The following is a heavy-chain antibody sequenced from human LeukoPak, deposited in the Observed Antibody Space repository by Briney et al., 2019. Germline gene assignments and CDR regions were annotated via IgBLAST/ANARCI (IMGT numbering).Heavy chain of an antibody. V-gene: IGHV3-30*03. CDR2: ISYDGSNK. CDR1: GFTFSSYS. J-gene: IGHJ3*02. D-gene: IGHD4-17*01. Sequence: GGSLRLSCAASGFTFSSYSMNWVRQAPGKGLEWVAVISYDGSNKYYADSVKGRFTISRDNSKNTLYLQMNSLRAEDTAVYYCARDGSYGDNMDAFDIWGQGTMVTVSS. CDR3: ARDGSYGDNMDAFDI.